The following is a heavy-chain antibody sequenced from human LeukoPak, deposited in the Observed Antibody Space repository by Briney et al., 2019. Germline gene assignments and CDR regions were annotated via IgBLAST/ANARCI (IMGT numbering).Heavy chain of an antibody. J-gene: IGHJ4*02. D-gene: IGHD4-23*01. CDR2: IYHSGST. CDR3: ARGQDYGGNSFDY. CDR1: GGSISSSNFY. Sequence: LSLTXXVSGGSISSSNFYWGWIRQPPGKGLEWIGSIYHSGSTYYNPSLKSRVTISVDTSKNQFSLKLSSVTAADTAVYYCARGQDYGGNSFDYWGQGTLVTVSS. V-gene: IGHV4-39*07.